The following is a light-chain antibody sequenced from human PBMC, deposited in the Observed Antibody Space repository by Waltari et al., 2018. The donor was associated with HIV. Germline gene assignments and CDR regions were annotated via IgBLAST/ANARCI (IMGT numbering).Light chain of an antibody. CDR1: QSVSSPY. Sequence: PGERATLSCRASQSVSSPYFAWYQQNPGRAPRLLIYGPSTRATGIPDRFSGSGSETDFTLTISRLEPEDFAVYYCQQYDGSVTFGGGTKVEIK. J-gene: IGKJ4*01. V-gene: IGKV3-20*01. CDR3: QQYDGSVT. CDR2: GPS.